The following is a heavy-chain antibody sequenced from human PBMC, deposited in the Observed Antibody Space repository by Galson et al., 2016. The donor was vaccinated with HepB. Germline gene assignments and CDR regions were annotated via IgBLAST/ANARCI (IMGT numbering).Heavy chain of an antibody. J-gene: IGHJ4*02. V-gene: IGHV3-23*01. CDR3: ARFTQEWLDRVYYFDY. CDR2: ISGGGGST. Sequence: SLRLSCAASGFTFGRYAMSWVRQAPGKGLEWVSAISGGGGSTYYAGSVQGRFTSSRDRSTNTMSLQMNSLRTDDTAVYYCARFTQEWLDRVYYFDYWGQGTLVTVSS. D-gene: IGHD6-19*01. CDR1: GFTFGRYA.